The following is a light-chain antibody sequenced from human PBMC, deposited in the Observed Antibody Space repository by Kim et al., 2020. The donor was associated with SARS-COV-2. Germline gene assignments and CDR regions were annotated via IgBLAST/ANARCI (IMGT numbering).Light chain of an antibody. V-gene: IGLV1-47*01. J-gene: IGLJ1*01. Sequence: QSVLTQPPSASGTPGQRVTISCSGSSSNVGSNSVFWYQPLPGTAPKLLIRRNNQRPSGIPDRFSGSKSGTSATLGISGLRSEDEADYYCAAWEDSLNGYVFGTGTKVTVL. CDR3: AAWEDSLNGYV. CDR1: SSNVGSNS. CDR2: RNN.